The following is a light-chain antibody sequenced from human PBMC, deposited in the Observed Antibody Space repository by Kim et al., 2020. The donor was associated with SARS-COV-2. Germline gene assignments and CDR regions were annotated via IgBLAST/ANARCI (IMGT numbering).Light chain of an antibody. J-gene: IGKJ1*01. Sequence: VSPGETATLSCRASQGVRRNLGWYQHKPGQAPRLLMYGASTRASGIPARFSGSGSGTDFTLTISGLQSEDFAVYYCQQYDNWPRTFGQGTKVDIK. V-gene: IGKV3-15*01. CDR3: QQYDNWPRT. CDR1: QGVRRN. CDR2: GAS.